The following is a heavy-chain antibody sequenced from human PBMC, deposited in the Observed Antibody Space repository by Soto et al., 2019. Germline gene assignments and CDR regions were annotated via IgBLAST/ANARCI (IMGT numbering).Heavy chain of an antibody. CDR2: ISAYNGNT. CDR3: AREGPAPYSYYGMDV. CDR1: GYSFTTYG. Sequence: QVQLVQSGGEVKKPGASVKVSCKTSGYSFTTYGISWVRQAPGQGLEWMGWISAYNGNTNYAQKLQDRVTMTTDTSPSTAYMELRSLRADDTAVYYCAREGPAPYSYYGMDVWGQGSTVTVSS. V-gene: IGHV1-18*01. J-gene: IGHJ6*02.